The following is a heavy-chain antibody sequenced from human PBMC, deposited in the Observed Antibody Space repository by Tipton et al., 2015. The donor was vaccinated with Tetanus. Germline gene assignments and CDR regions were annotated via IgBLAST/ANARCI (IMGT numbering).Heavy chain of an antibody. CDR3: ARRSLTNYGLDV. Sequence: GSLRLSCAASGFTSESHYMHWVRQTPGKGLLWISRINPDGRRTNYADSVKGRFTISRDNAKNTVYPQMNSLRAEDTAVYFCARRSLTNYGLDVWGQGTPVTVSS. CDR2: INPDGRRT. CDR1: GFTSESHY. J-gene: IGHJ6*02. V-gene: IGHV3-74*01. D-gene: IGHD1-1*01.